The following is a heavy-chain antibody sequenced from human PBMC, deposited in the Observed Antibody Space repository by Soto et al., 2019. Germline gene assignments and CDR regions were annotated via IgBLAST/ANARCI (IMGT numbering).Heavy chain of an antibody. CDR2: VTWNSGNI. V-gene: IGHV3-9*01. CDR3: AKDSSATVRNFEY. CDR1: GFTFDDYA. Sequence: GGSLRLSCAASGFTFDDYAMHWVRQAPGKGLEWVSSVTWNSGNIGYADSVKGRFTISRDNAKNSLYLQMNSLRAEDTALYYCAKDSSATVRNFEYWGQGTLVTVSS. D-gene: IGHD4-17*01. J-gene: IGHJ4*02.